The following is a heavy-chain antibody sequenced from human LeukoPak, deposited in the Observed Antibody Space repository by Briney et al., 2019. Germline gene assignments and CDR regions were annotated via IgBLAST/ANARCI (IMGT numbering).Heavy chain of an antibody. CDR2: MNPNSGNT. D-gene: IGHD3-10*01. CDR3: ARGRLYYYGSGKVRYYMDV. J-gene: IGHJ6*03. CDR1: GYTFTSYG. V-gene: IGHV1-8*02. Sequence: ASVKVSCKASGYTFTSYGISWVRQAPGQGLEWMGWMNPNSGNTGHAQKFQGRVTMTRNTSISTAYMELSSLRSEDTAVYYCARGRLYYYGSGKVRYYMDVWGKGTTVTISS.